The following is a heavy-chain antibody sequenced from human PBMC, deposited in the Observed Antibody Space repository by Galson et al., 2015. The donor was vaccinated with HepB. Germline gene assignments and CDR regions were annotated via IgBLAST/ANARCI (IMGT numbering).Heavy chain of an antibody. J-gene: IGHJ4*02. Sequence: SLRLSCAASGFTFSDYYMSWIRQAPGKGLEWVSYISSSGSTIYYADSVKGRFTISRDNAKNSLYLRMNSLRAEDTAVYYCAAPYLSMTTPVGYWGQGTLVTVSS. V-gene: IGHV3-11*01. CDR3: AAPYLSMTTPVGY. CDR2: ISSSGSTI. CDR1: GFTFSDYY. D-gene: IGHD4-11*01.